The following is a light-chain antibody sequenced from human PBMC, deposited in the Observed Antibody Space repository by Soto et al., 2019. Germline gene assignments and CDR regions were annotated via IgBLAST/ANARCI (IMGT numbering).Light chain of an antibody. V-gene: IGLV2-23*01. CDR2: EGS. CDR3: CSYAGSSYV. CDR1: SSDVGSYNL. J-gene: IGLJ1*01. Sequence: QSVLAQPASVSGSPGQSFTIAVTGTSSDVGSYNLVSWYQQHPGKAPKLMIYEGSKRPSGASNRFSGSKSGNTASLTISGLQAEDEAEYYCCSYAGSSYVFGTVTKVTVL.